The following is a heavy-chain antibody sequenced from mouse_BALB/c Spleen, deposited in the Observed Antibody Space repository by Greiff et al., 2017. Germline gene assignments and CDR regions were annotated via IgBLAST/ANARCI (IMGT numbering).Heavy chain of an antibody. Sequence: EVKLMESGPGLVKPSQSLSLTCTVTGYSITSDYAWNWIRQFPGNKLEWMGYISYSGSTSYNPSLKSRISITRDTSKNQFFLQLNSVTTEDTATYYCARWYYGSSWYFDVWGAGTTVTVSS. D-gene: IGHD1-1*01. V-gene: IGHV3-2*02. CDR1: GYSITSDYA. CDR2: ISYSGST. J-gene: IGHJ1*01. CDR3: ARWYYGSSWYFDV.